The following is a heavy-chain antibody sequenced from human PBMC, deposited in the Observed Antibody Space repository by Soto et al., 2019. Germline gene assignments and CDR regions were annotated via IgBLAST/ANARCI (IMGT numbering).Heavy chain of an antibody. J-gene: IGHJ4*02. V-gene: IGHV4-34*01. CDR3: AGDLGYCTNGVCSTRDAGWNVDY. D-gene: IGHD2-8*01. CDR1: GGSFSGYY. CDR2: INHSGST. Sequence: QVQLQQWGAGLLKPSETLSLTCAVYGGSFSGYYWSWIRQPPGKGLEWIGEINHSGSTNYNPSLKSRVTISVDTSKNQFSLKLSSVTAADTGVYYCAGDLGYCTNGVCSTRDAGWNVDYWGQGTLVTVSS.